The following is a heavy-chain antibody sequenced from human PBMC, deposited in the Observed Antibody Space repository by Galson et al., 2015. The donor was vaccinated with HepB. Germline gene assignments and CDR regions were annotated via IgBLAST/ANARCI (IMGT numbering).Heavy chain of an antibody. CDR3: ATSVRDWGSTFWYPSV. CDR1: GFFFRTYA. V-gene: IGHV3-23*01. J-gene: IGHJ2*01. D-gene: IGHD7-27*01. Sequence: SLRLSCAASGFFFRTYAMSWVRQAPGKGLEWVSGISDSGTSTFYADSLRGRFTISRDNSKNTLFLQMNSLRVEDTAIYYCATSVRDWGSTFWYPSVWGRGTLVTVSS. CDR2: ISDSGTST.